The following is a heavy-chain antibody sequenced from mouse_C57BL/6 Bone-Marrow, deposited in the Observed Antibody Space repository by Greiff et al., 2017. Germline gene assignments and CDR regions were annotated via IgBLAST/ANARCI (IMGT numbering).Heavy chain of an antibody. V-gene: IGHV1-80*01. CDR1: GYAFSSYW. CDR2: IYPGDGDT. J-gene: IGHJ1*03. D-gene: IGHD1-3*01. CDR3: ARSRYMWYFDV. Sequence: VQLQESGAELVKPGASVKISCKASGYAFSSYWMNWVKQRPGKGLEWIGQIYPGDGDTNYNGKFKGKATLTADKSSSTAYMQLSSLTSEDSAVYFCARSRYMWYFDVWGTGTTVTVSS.